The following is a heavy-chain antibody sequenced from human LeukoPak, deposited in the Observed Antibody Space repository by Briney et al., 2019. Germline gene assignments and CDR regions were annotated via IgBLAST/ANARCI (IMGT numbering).Heavy chain of an antibody. J-gene: IGHJ4*02. CDR2: INIDGSST. V-gene: IGHV3-74*01. Sequence: PGGSLRLSCAASGFTFSSYWMHWVRQVPGKGLVWVSHINIDGSSTTYADSVEGRFTISRDNSKNTLFLQMDRLRAEDTAVYYCARARSNSNLFLDYWGQGTLVTVSS. CDR1: GFTFSSYW. CDR3: ARARSNSNLFLDY. D-gene: IGHD2/OR15-2a*01.